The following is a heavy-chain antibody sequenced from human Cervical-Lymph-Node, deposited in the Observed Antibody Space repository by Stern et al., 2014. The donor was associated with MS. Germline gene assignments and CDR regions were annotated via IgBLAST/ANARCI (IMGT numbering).Heavy chain of an antibody. Sequence: QDQLVQSGAEVRKPGASVKVSCKASAYTFTGYYIHWVRQAPGQGLEWMGWINPNNGCTKYAQKFQGRVTMTRDTSITTAYMELNRLTSDDTAVYYCARGLGTAVTTDYWGQGTLVTVSS. CDR3: ARGLGTAVTTDY. J-gene: IGHJ4*02. V-gene: IGHV1-2*02. CDR1: AYTFTGYY. CDR2: INPNNGCT. D-gene: IGHD4-17*01.